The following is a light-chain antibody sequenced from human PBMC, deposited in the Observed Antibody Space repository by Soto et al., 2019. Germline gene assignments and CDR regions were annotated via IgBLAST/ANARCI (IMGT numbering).Light chain of an antibody. V-gene: IGKV1-5*03. CDR1: QSINSW. J-gene: IGKJ1*01. Sequence: DVQMTQSPSTLSASVGDRVTITCRASQSINSWLAWYHQTPGKAPKLLIYRASSLESGVPSRFSGSGSGTEFTLTISSLHSDDFAPYYCQQYNSYTRTFGQGTKVEIK. CDR2: RAS. CDR3: QQYNSYTRT.